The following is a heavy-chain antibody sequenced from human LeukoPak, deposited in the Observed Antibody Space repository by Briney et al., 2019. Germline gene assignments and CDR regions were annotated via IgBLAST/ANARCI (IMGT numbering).Heavy chain of an antibody. V-gene: IGHV3-23*01. CDR1: GFTFSSYA. Sequence: GGSLRLSCAASGFTFSSYAMSWVRQAPGKGLEWVSAISGSGGSTYYADSVKGRFTISRDNSKNTLYLQMNSLRAEDTAVYYCAKAPPVLRYFDSRGAFDIWGQGTMVTVSS. CDR2: ISGSGGST. D-gene: IGHD3-9*01. J-gene: IGHJ3*02. CDR3: AKAPPVLRYFDSRGAFDI.